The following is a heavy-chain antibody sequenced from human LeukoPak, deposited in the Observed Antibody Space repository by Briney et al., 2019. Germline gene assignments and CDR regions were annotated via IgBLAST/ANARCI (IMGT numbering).Heavy chain of an antibody. CDR2: INWNGGST. J-gene: IGHJ3*02. D-gene: IGHD1-20*01. V-gene: IGHV3-20*04. CDR1: GFTFSSYS. CDR3: ASSFPHITGTITDAFDI. Sequence: PGGSLRLSCAASGFTFSSYSMNWVRQAPGKGLEWVSGINWNGGSTGYADSVKGRFTISRDNAKNSLYLQMNSLRAEDTALYYCASSFPHITGTITDAFDIWGQGTMVTVSS.